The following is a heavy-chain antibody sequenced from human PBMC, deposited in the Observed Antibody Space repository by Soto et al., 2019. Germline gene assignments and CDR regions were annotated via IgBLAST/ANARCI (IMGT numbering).Heavy chain of an antibody. CDR3: ARDGGYSGYDFNY. D-gene: IGHD5-12*01. Sequence: EVQLVESGGGLVQPGGSLRLSCAASGFTVSSNYMSWVRQAPGKELEWVSVIYSGGSTYYADSVKGRFTISRDNSKNTLYLQMNSLRAEDTAVYYCARDGGYSGYDFNYWGQGTLVTVSS. CDR2: IYSGGST. CDR1: GFTVSSNY. J-gene: IGHJ4*02. V-gene: IGHV3-66*01.